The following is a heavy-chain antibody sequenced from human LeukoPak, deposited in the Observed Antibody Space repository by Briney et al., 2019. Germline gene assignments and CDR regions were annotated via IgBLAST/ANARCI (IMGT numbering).Heavy chain of an antibody. CDR3: AKTLKGEMATSYYFDY. J-gene: IGHJ4*02. Sequence: GGSLRLSCAASGFTFSSYRMNWVRQAPGKGLEWVSYISSSSSTIYYADSVKGRFTISRDNSKNTLYLQMNSLRAEDTAVYYCAKTLKGEMATSYYFDYWGQGTLVTVSS. D-gene: IGHD5-24*01. V-gene: IGHV3-48*01. CDR2: ISSSSSTI. CDR1: GFTFSSYR.